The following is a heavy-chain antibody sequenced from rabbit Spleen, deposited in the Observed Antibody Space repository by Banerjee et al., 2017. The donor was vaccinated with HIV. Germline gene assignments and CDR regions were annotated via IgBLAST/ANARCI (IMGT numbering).Heavy chain of an antibody. J-gene: IGHJ6*01. CDR1: GFSFGSNDY. Sequence: QSLEESGGDLVKPGASLTLTCTASGFSFGSNDYMCWVRQAPGKGLEWISCIAGSSSGFTYSATWAKGRFTCSKTSSTTVTLQMTSLTVADTATYFCARDTSSSFSSYGMDLWGQGTLVTVS. V-gene: IGHV1S40*01. CDR3: ARDTSSSFSSYGMDL. CDR2: IAGSSSGFT. D-gene: IGHD1-1*01.